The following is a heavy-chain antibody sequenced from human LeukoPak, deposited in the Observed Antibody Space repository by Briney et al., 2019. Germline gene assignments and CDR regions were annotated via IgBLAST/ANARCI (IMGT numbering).Heavy chain of an antibody. CDR3: ARVEYSSSWTPLSFDP. D-gene: IGHD6-13*01. J-gene: IGHJ5*02. CDR2: AYYRSKWYS. Sequence: SQTLSLTCAISGDTVSSSSAAWSWIRQSPSRGLEWLGRAYYRSKWYSDYAVSVKSRITINPDTSKNQFSLQLNSVTPEDTAMYYCARVEYSSSWTPLSFDPWGQGTLVTVSS. V-gene: IGHV6-1*01. CDR1: GDTVSSSSAA.